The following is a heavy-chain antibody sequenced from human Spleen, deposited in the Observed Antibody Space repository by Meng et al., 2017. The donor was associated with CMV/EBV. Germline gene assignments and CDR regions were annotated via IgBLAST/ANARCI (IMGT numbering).Heavy chain of an antibody. Sequence: GESLKISCAASGFTFRSYGMHWVRQAPGKGLEWVAFIWFDGSKEYYADSVQGRFSISRDNSKKTLFLQMNSLRAEDTAVYYCARDEGIVLVSAANYDYYSYALDVWGQGTTVTVSS. CDR3: ARDEGIVLVSAANYDYYSYALDV. V-gene: IGHV3-33*01. CDR1: GFTFRSYG. J-gene: IGHJ6*02. D-gene: IGHD2-2*01. CDR2: IWFDGSKE.